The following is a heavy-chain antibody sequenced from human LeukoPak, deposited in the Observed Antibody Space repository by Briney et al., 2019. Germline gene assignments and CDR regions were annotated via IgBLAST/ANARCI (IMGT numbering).Heavy chain of an antibody. J-gene: IGHJ3*01. V-gene: IGHV4-34*01. CDR3: AREWDYGGNFPT. CDR2: INHSGST. Sequence: SETLSLTCAVYGGSFSGYYWSWIRQSPGKGLEWIGEINHSGSTNYNPSLRSRVTISVDTSKNQFSLKLSSATAADTAVYYCAREWDYGGNFPTWGQGTMVTVSS. CDR1: GGSFSGYY. D-gene: IGHD4-23*01.